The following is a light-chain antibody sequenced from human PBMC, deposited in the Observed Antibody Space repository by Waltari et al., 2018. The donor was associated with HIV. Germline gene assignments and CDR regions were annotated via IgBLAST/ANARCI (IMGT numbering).Light chain of an antibody. V-gene: IGLV2-14*01. CDR1: SSDVGGYNY. Sequence: QSALTQPASVSGSPGQSITISCPGTSSDVGGYNYVSWYQQHPGKAPKLMIYDVSNRPSGVSNRFSGSKSGNTASLTISGLQAEDEADYYCSSYTTTSTLVFGGGTNLTVL. CDR2: DVS. CDR3: SSYTTTSTLV. J-gene: IGLJ2*01.